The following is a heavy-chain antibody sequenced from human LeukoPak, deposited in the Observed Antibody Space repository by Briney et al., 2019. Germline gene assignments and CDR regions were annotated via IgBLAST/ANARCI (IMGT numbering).Heavy chain of an antibody. CDR2: IKQDGTEK. J-gene: IGHJ3*02. D-gene: IGHD3-16*02. Sequence: PGGSLRLSCAASGFTFSDYWMSWVRQAPVKGLELVAIIKQDGTEKFYVDSVKGRFTISRDDAENSLYLQMNSLRVEDTAVYYCARVLRSYCCAFDIWGQGTMVTVSS. CDR3: ARVLRSYCCAFDI. V-gene: IGHV3-7*01. CDR1: GFTFSDYW.